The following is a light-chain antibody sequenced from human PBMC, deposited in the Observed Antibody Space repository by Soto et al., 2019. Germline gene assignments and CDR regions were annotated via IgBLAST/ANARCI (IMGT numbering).Light chain of an antibody. J-gene: IGLJ1*01. Sequence: QSVLTQPPPVSTAPGQKVTISFSGNSSNIGNNYVSWYQQLPGTAPKLLIYENNKRPSGIPDRFSGSKSGTSATLGITGLQTGDEANYYCGTWDSSLSAYVFGTGTKVTVL. V-gene: IGLV1-51*02. CDR2: ENN. CDR1: SSNIGNNY. CDR3: GTWDSSLSAYV.